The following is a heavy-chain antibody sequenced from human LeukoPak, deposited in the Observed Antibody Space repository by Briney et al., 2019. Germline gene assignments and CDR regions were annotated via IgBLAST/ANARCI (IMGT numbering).Heavy chain of an antibody. V-gene: IGHV3-43*02. CDR3: AKDGGGGYSSTYFFDN. CDR2: ISGDGGWT. CDR1: GXTFDDYA. J-gene: IGHJ4*02. Sequence: PGGSLRLSCAASGXTFDDYAMHWVRQAPGKGLLWVSLISGDGGWTYYADSLKGRFTISRDNSKNSLYLQMNSLTTEDTALYYCAKDGGGGYSSTYFFDNWGQGTLVTVSS. D-gene: IGHD3-22*01.